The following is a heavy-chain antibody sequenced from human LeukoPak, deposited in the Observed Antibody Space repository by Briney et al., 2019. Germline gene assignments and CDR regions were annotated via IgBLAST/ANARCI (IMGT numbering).Heavy chain of an antibody. V-gene: IGHV6-1*01. J-gene: IGHJ4*02. D-gene: IGHD3-10*01. CDR2: TYYRAKWYY. CDR1: GDSVSSNSAA. Sequence: SQTLSLTCAISGDSVSSNSAAWNWIRQSPSRGLEWLGRTYYRAKWYYDYAVSVKSRISLTPDTSKTQFSLQLYSVTPEDTALYYCARATSPIRFGQFNIDYWGQGTLVTVSS. CDR3: ARATSPIRFGQFNIDY.